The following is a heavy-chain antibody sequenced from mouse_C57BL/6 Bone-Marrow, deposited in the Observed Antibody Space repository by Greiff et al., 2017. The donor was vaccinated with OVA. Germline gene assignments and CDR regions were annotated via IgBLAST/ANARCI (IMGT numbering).Heavy chain of an antibody. Sequence: EVKLMESGGGLVQPKGSLKLSCAASGFSFNTYAMNWVRQAPGKGLEWVARIRSKSNNYATYYADSVKDRFTISRDDSESMLYLQMNNLKTEDTAMYYCVRQGYYGRYCDVWGTGTTVTVSS. V-gene: IGHV10-1*01. CDR3: VRQGYYGRYCDV. CDR2: IRSKSNNYAT. CDR1: GFSFNTYA. D-gene: IGHD1-1*01. J-gene: IGHJ1*03.